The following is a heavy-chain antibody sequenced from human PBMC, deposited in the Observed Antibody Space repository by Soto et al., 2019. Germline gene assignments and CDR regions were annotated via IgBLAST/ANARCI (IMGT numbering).Heavy chain of an antibody. V-gene: IGHV1-18*01. Sequence: QVQLTQSGAEVKKPGASVKVSCQASGYTFTNYAISWLRQAPGQGLEWMGWISASTRNTDQAQNFQGRVTMTIDTSTNTANMELRSLRSDDTAVYYCARCYCRVGSCYACWHFDLWGRGTRVTVSS. CDR1: GYTFTNYA. D-gene: IGHD2-15*01. J-gene: IGHJ2*01. CDR3: ARCYCRVGSCYACWHFDL. CDR2: ISASTRNT.